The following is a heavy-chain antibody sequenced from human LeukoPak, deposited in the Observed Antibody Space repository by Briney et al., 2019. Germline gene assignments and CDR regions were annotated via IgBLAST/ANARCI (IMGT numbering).Heavy chain of an antibody. Sequence: ASVKVSCTASGYTFTSYGISWVRQAPGQGLEWMGWISAYNGSTNYAQKLQGRVTMTTDTSTSTAYMELRSLRSDDTAVYYCATYNWNDTLFDYWGQGTLVTVSS. CDR3: ATYNWNDTLFDY. CDR2: ISAYNGST. V-gene: IGHV1-18*01. D-gene: IGHD1-20*01. J-gene: IGHJ4*02. CDR1: GYTFTSYG.